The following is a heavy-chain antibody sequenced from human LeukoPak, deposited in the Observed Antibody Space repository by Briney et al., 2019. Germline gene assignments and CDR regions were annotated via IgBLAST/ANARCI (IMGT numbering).Heavy chain of an antibody. D-gene: IGHD4-17*01. CDR3: TTAPYGDFDY. Sequence: GGSLRLSCAASGFTVSSNYMSWVRQAPGKGLEWVGRIKSKTDGGTTDYAAPVKGRFTLSRDDSKNTLYLQMNSLKTEDTAVYYCTTAPYGDFDYWGQGTLVTVSS. CDR2: IKSKTDGGTT. CDR1: GFTVSSNY. J-gene: IGHJ4*02. V-gene: IGHV3-15*01.